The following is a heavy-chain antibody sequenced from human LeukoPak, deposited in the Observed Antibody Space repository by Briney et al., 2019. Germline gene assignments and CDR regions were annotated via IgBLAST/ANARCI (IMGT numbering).Heavy chain of an antibody. D-gene: IGHD3-10*01. CDR1: GYTFTGYY. J-gene: IGHJ4*02. CDR2: INPNSGGT. Sequence: GASVKVSCKASGYTFTGYYMHWVRQAPGQGLEWMGWINPNSGGTNYAQKFQGRVTMTRDTSISTAYMELSSLDSDDTAVYFCVRDPGNYYGSGTYSQFDYWGQGTLVTVSS. CDR3: VRDPGNYYGSGTYSQFDY. V-gene: IGHV1-2*02.